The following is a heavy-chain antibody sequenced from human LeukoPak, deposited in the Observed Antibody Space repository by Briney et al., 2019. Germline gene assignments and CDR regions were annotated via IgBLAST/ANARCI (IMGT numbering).Heavy chain of an antibody. CDR2: IYSSGTT. CDR3: ARGAAFSRSYSLDF. J-gene: IGHJ4*02. V-gene: IGHV3-53*01. D-gene: IGHD1-26*01. Sequence: GGSLRLSRAASAFTVSSNYMSWVRQARGKGLEWVSVIYSSGTTFYAYSVKGRFTISRDNSKNTLFLQMSGLRDDDTAVYYCARGAAFSRSYSLDFLGQGTLVTVSS. CDR1: AFTVSSNY.